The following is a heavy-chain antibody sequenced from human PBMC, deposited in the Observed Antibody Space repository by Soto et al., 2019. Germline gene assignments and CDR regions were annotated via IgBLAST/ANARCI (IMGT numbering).Heavy chain of an antibody. Sequence: SETLSLTCAVSGGSISSGGYSWSWIRQPPGKGLEWIGYIYHGGSTYYNPSLKSRVTISVDRSKNQFSLKLSSVTAADTAVYYCAGSSGYYRYWGQGTLVTVSS. J-gene: IGHJ4*02. CDR1: GGSISSGGYS. CDR2: IYHGGST. D-gene: IGHD3-22*01. V-gene: IGHV4-30-2*01. CDR3: AGSSGYYRY.